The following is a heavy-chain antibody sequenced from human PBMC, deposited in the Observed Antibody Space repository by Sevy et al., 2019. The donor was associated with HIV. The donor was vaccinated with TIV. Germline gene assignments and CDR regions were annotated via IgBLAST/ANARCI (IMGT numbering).Heavy chain of an antibody. CDR1: AFSLTDYY. Sequence: ASVKVSCKASAFSLTDYYMHWVRQAPGQGLEWVGWINPDGGGTNYAQKFQGRVTMTRDTSISTTYMDLSRLTSDDTAVYFCTRGGVKMDAFDIWGQGTMVTVSS. J-gene: IGHJ3*02. CDR2: INPDGGGT. CDR3: TRGGVKMDAFDI. D-gene: IGHD3-16*01. V-gene: IGHV1-2*02.